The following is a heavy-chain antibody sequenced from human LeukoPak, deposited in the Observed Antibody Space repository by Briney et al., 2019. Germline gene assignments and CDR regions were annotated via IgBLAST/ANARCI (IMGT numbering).Heavy chain of an antibody. J-gene: IGHJ4*02. CDR2: ITCSGGNT. D-gene: IGHD3-9*01. CDR1: GFPFSNYA. Sequence: GALRLSFAASGFPFSNYAMSWGRPAPGKGLGWGSAITCSGGNTYYSDSVKGRFTISRDNSKNTLYLQMNSLRGEDTAVYYCAKWGDYDVLTGYYVSDYWGQGTLVTVSS. V-gene: IGHV3-23*01. CDR3: AKWGDYDVLTGYYVSDY.